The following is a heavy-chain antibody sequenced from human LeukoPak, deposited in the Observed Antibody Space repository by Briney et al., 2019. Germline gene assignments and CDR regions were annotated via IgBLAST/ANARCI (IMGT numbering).Heavy chain of an antibody. CDR2: IYYSGST. J-gene: IGHJ4*02. V-gene: IGHV4-59*08. Sequence: SETLSLTCTVSGGSISSYYWSWIRQPPGKGLEWIGYIYYSGSTNYNPSLKSRVTISVDTSKNQFSLKLSSVTAADTAVYYCLAARPPFDYWGQGTLVTVSS. D-gene: IGHD6-6*01. CDR3: LAARPPFDY. CDR1: GGSISSYY.